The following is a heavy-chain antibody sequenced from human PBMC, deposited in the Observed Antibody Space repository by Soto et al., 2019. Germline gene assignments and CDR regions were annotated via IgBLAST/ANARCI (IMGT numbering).Heavy chain of an antibody. CDR1: GYSLTSYW. J-gene: IGHJ4*02. CDR2: IYPGDSDT. V-gene: IGHV5-51*01. CDR3: ARRIGRGGNSGSYYFDY. Sequence: GESLKISCKGSGYSLTSYWIGWVRQMPGKGLEWMGIIYPGDSDTRYSPSFQGQVTISADKSISTAYLQWSSLKASDTAMYYCARRIGRGGNSGSYYFDYWGQGTLVTVSS. D-gene: IGHD2-21*02.